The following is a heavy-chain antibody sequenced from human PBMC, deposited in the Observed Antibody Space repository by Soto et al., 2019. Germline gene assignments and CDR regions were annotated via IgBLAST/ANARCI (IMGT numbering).Heavy chain of an antibody. V-gene: IGHV4-31*03. CDR1: GGSISSGGYY. CDR2: IYYSGST. Sequence: QVQLQESGPGLVKPSQTLSLTCTVSGGSISSGGYYWSWIRQHPGKGLEWIGYIYYSGSTYYNPSLTSRVTISVDTSKNQFSLKLSSVTAADTAVYYCARGLRRHSSSSRYYFDYWGQGTLVTVSS. D-gene: IGHD6-13*01. J-gene: IGHJ4*02. CDR3: ARGLRRHSSSSRYYFDY.